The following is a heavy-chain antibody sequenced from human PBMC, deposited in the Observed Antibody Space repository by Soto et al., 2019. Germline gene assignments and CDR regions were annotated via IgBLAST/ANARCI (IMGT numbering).Heavy chain of an antibody. CDR3: ARHVVESLSFGERVPHFEY. CDR1: GGSISNYY. V-gene: IGHV4-59*08. CDR2: FYYTGIT. D-gene: IGHD3-10*01. Sequence: PSETLSLTCTVSGGSISNYYWSWIRQPPGKGLEWIGYFYYTGITNYNPSLKSRISMSVDTSKNQFSLKLSSVTAADTAVYYCARHVVESLSFGERVPHFEYWGHGTLVTVS. J-gene: IGHJ4*01.